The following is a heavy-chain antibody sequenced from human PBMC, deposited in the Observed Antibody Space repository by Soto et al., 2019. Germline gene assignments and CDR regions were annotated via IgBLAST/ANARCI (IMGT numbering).Heavy chain of an antibody. CDR3: ARSCTTGIAVAGIDY. Sequence: ASVKVSCKASGYTFTGYYMHWVRQAPGQGLEWMGWINPNSGGTNYAQKFQGGVTMTRDTSICTAYMELSSLRSDDTAVYYCARSCTTGIAVAGIDYWGQGTLVTVSS. CDR2: INPNSGGT. CDR1: GYTFTGYY. V-gene: IGHV1-2*02. J-gene: IGHJ4*02. D-gene: IGHD6-19*01.